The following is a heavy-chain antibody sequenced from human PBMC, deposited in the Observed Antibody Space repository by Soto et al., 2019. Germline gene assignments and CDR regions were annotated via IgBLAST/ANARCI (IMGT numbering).Heavy chain of an antibody. CDR3: ARSPFSPELMVYAGAFDI. V-gene: IGHV4-59*08. CDR2: IYYSGST. J-gene: IGHJ3*02. D-gene: IGHD2-8*01. Sequence: PSETLSLTCTVSGGSISSYYWSWIRQPPGKGLEWIGYIYYSGSTNYNPSLKSRVTISVDTSKNQFSLKLSSVTAADTAVYYCARSPFSPELMVYAGAFDIWGQGTMVTVSS. CDR1: GGSISSYY.